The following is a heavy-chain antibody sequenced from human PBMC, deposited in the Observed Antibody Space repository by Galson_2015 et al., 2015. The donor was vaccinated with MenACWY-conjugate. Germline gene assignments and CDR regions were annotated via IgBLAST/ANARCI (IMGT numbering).Heavy chain of an antibody. V-gene: IGHV3-23*01. D-gene: IGHD2-15*01. CDR3: AREGFCSDGTYYFYDY. J-gene: IGHJ4*02. CDR2: MSRSGTS. CDR1: GFTFSNYG. Sequence: SLRLSCAASGFTFSNYGMAWVRQAPGKGLDWVSAMSRSGTSYYAASVKGRFTISRDNSKNTLYLQMNSLRVEDTDVYYCAREGFCSDGTYYFYDYWGQGTLVTVSS.